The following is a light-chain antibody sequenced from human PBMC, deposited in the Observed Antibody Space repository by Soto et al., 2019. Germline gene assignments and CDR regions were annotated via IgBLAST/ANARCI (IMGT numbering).Light chain of an antibody. V-gene: IGKV3-20*01. Sequence: DIVMTQSPATLSLSPGDRATLSCRASQSVSTSYLAWYQQKPGQAPRLLIYGASSRATGIPDRFSGSGSGTDFTLTISGLEPEDFAVYYCQQYGNSRGTFGQGTKVDIK. J-gene: IGKJ1*01. CDR2: GAS. CDR3: QQYGNSRGT. CDR1: QSVSTSY.